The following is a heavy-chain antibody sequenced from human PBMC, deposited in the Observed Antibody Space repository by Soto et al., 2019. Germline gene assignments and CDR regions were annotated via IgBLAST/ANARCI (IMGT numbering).Heavy chain of an antibody. V-gene: IGHV1-69*13. CDR1: GGTFNNCA. J-gene: IGHJ4*02. Sequence: SVKVSCKASGGTFNNCAISWVRQAPGQGLEWMGGIIPMFGTANYAQKFQGRVTITADESTSTAYMELRSLRSEDTAVYYCARGVHYDTSGYYYFYWGRGTLVTVSS. D-gene: IGHD3-22*01. CDR2: IIPMFGTA. CDR3: ARGVHYDTSGYYYFY.